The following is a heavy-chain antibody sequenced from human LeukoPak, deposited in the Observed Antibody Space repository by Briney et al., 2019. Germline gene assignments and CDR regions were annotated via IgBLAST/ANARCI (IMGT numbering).Heavy chain of an antibody. Sequence: GGSLRLSCAASGFTFSSYAMHWVRQAPGKGLEWVAVISYDGSNKYYADSVKGRFTISRDNSKNTLYLQMNSLRAEDTAVYYCARDTGEEQWLVQIDYWGQGTLVTVSS. D-gene: IGHD6-19*01. CDR3: ARDTGEEQWLVQIDY. J-gene: IGHJ4*02. CDR2: ISYDGSNK. CDR1: GFTFSSYA. V-gene: IGHV3-30*01.